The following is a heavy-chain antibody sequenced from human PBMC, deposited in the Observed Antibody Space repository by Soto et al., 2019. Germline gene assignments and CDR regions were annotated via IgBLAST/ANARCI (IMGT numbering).Heavy chain of an antibody. Sequence: GGSLRLSCAASGFTFGDYYVNWVRQAPGKGLEWVGRTRNKANSYTTDYAAFVKGRFTISRDDSKNLIYLQMNSLKTEDTAVYSGAGEGSSRGPDNEYWGQGTLVTVS. V-gene: IGHV3-72*01. CDR3: AGEGSSRGPDNEY. J-gene: IGHJ4*02. D-gene: IGHD3-16*01. CDR1: GFTFGDYY. CDR2: TRNKANSYTT.